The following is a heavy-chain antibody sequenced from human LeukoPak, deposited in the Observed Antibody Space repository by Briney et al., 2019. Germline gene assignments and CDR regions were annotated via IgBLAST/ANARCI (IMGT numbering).Heavy chain of an antibody. V-gene: IGHV4-39*01. Sequence: SETLSLTCTVSGGSISSSSYYWGWIRQPPGKGLEWIGSIYYSGSTYYNPSLKSRVTISVDTSKNQFSLKLSSVTAADTAVYYCAITDYGGNSGAFDIWGQGTMVTVSS. CDR2: IYYSGST. D-gene: IGHD4-23*01. CDR3: AITDYGGNSGAFDI. J-gene: IGHJ3*02. CDR1: GGSISSSSYY.